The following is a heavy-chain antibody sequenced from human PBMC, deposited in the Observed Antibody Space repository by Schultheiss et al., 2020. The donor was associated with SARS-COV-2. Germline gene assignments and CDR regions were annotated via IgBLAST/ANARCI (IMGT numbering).Heavy chain of an antibody. V-gene: IGHV3-33*08. CDR3: ARHLGQWLVPYWYFDL. D-gene: IGHD6-19*01. J-gene: IGHJ2*01. CDR2: ISYDGSNK. CDR1: GFTFSSYA. Sequence: GESLKISCAASGFTFSSYAMSWVRQAPGKGLEWVAVISYDGSNKYYADSVKGRFTISRDNSKNTLYLQMNSLRAEDTAVYYCARHLGQWLVPYWYFDLWGRGTLVTVSS.